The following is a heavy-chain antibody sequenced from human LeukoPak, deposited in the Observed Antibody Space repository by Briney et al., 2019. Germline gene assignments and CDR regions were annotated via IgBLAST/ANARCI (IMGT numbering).Heavy chain of an antibody. CDR1: GFTFSSYS. Sequence: GGSLRLSCAASGFTFSSYSMNWVRQAPGKGLEWVSYISSSSGTIYYADSVKGRFTISRDNAKKSLYLQMNSLRAEDTAVYYCAREQGSNWFLDYWGQGTLVTVSS. V-gene: IGHV3-48*04. CDR3: AREQGSNWFLDY. J-gene: IGHJ4*02. D-gene: IGHD6-13*01. CDR2: ISSSSGTI.